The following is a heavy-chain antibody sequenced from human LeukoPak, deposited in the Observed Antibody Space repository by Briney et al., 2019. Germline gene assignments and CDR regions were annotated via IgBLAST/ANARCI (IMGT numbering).Heavy chain of an antibody. V-gene: IGHV3-30*18. CDR2: ISDDGSNK. D-gene: IGHD3-22*01. CDR1: GFIFSSYG. J-gene: IGHJ4*02. CDR3: AKGGDTSGYYGGPDY. Sequence: PGGSLRLSCVTSGFIFSSYGMHWVRQAPDKGLEWVAVISDDGSNKYYTHSVKGQFTISRDNSKNTLYLQMNNLRPEDTAVYYCAKGGDTSGYYGGPDYWGQGTLVTVSS.